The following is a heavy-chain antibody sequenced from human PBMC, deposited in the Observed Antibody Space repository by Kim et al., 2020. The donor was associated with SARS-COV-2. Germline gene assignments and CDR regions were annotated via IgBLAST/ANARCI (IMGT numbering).Heavy chain of an antibody. CDR2: IYHSGST. V-gene: IGHV4-4*02. CDR1: GGSISSSNW. Sequence: SETLSLTCAVSGGSISSSNWWSWVRQPPGKGLEWIGEIYHSGSTNYNPSLKSRVTISVDKSKNQFSLKLSSVTAADTAVYYCARVDGNYYYYYGMDVWGQGTTVTVSS. J-gene: IGHJ6*02. CDR3: ARVDGNYYYYYGMDV.